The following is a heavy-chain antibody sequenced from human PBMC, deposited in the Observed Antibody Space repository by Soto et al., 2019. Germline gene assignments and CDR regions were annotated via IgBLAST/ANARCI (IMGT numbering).Heavy chain of an antibody. D-gene: IGHD3-10*01. V-gene: IGHV4-61*01. CDR1: GGSVNSGSYY. CDR2: IYYSGST. Sequence: QVQLQESGPGLVKPSETLSLTCSVSGGSVNSGSYYWSWIRQLPGKGLEWIGYIYYSGSTNYNPSLKSRVTISLDTSKNKFSLSLNSVTAADTAVYYCARVGVTMIRGVDYWGQGTLVTVSS. J-gene: IGHJ4*02. CDR3: ARVGVTMIRGVDY.